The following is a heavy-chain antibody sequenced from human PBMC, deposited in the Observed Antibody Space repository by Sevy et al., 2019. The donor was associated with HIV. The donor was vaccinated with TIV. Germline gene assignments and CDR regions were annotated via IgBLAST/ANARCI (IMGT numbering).Heavy chain of an antibody. CDR1: GFTFSSYA. V-gene: IGHV3-30-3*01. CDR3: ARDTRKLRFLELAY. J-gene: IGHJ4*02. CDR2: ISYDGSNK. Sequence: GGSLILSCAASGFTFSSYAMHWVRQAPGKGLEWVAVISYDGSNKYYADSVKGRFTISRDNSKNTLYLQMNSLRAEDTAVYYCARDTRKLRFLELAYWGQGTLVTVSS. D-gene: IGHD3-3*01.